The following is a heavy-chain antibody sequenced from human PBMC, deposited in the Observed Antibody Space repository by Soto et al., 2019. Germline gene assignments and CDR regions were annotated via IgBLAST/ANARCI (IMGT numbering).Heavy chain of an antibody. V-gene: IGHV3-49*03. CDR3: TRANSYGAIFGVVIESPNYPIYGMDV. CDR1: GFTFGDYA. CDR2: IRSKAYGGTT. Sequence: GGSLRLSCTASGFTFGDYAMSWFRQAPGKGLEWVGFIRSKAYGGTTEYAASVKGRFTISRDDSKSIAYLQMNSLKTEDTAVYYCTRANSYGAIFGVVIESPNYPIYGMDVWGQGTTVTVSS. J-gene: IGHJ6*02. D-gene: IGHD3-3*01.